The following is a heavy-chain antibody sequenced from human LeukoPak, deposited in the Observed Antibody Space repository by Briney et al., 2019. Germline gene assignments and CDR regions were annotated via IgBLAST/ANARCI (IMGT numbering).Heavy chain of an antibody. CDR3: AREALTCDY. Sequence: PGGSLRLSCAASGFTFSDYYMSSIRQAPGKGLEWVSYIDNSGSNIYYADSVKGRFTISRDNAKNSLYLQMNSLRAEDTAVYYCAREALTCDYWGQGTLVTVSS. D-gene: IGHD1-20*01. CDR2: IDNSGSNI. CDR1: GFTFSDYY. J-gene: IGHJ4*02. V-gene: IGHV3-11*04.